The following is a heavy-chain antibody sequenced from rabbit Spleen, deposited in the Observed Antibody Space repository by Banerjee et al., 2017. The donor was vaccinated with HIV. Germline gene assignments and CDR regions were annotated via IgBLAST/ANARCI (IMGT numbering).Heavy chain of an antibody. CDR3: ASSQNGNSQRLFL. Sequence: QEQLVESGGGLVQPEGSLTLTCTASGFGFSRIYYMCWVRQAPGKGLEWIACIYTGGSGSTWYASWVNGRFTISKASSTTVTLQMTSLTAADTATYFCASSQNGNSQRLFLWGPGTLVTVS. V-gene: IGHV1S45*01. J-gene: IGHJ4*01. D-gene: IGHD2-1*01. CDR1: GFGFSRIYY. CDR2: IYTGGSGST.